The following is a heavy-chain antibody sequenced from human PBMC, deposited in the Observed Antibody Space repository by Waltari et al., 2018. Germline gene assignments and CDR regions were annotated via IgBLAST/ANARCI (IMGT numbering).Heavy chain of an antibody. D-gene: IGHD5-18*01. Sequence: EVLLVESGGGLVQPGGSLRLSCAASGFNFSTYWMHWVRQAPGKGLLWVSRIRSDGTGTDYADSVKGRFTISRDNAKNTLFLQMDSLRAEDTAVYYCASGIQLSSWGDQGTLVSVSS. J-gene: IGHJ4*02. CDR1: GFNFSTYW. CDR3: ASGIQLSSW. V-gene: IGHV3-74*01. CDR2: IRSDGTGT.